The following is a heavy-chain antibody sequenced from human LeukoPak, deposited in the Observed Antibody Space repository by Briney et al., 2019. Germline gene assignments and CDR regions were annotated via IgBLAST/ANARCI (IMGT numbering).Heavy chain of an antibody. CDR1: GYTFTGYY. Sequence: ASVKVSCKASGYTFTGYYMHWVRQAPGHGLEWMGWINPNSGGTNYAQKFQGRVTMTRDTSISTAYMELSRLRSDDTAVYYCARSFYDILTGYPTAFDYWGQGTLVTVSS. CDR2: INPNSGGT. D-gene: IGHD3-9*01. CDR3: ARSFYDILTGYPTAFDY. V-gene: IGHV1-2*02. J-gene: IGHJ4*02.